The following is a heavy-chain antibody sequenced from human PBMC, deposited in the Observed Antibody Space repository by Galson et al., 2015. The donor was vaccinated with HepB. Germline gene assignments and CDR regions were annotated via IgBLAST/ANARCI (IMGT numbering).Heavy chain of an antibody. D-gene: IGHD1-26*01. V-gene: IGHV3-21*01. J-gene: IGHJ3*02. CDR3: ARDNIVGADLGAFDI. CDR1: GFTFSSYA. Sequence: SLRLSCAASGFTFSSYAMSWVRQAPGKRLKWVSSISSSSSYIYYADSVKGRFTISRDNAKNSLYLQMNSLRAEDTAVYYCARDNIVGADLGAFDIWGQGTMVTVSS. CDR2: ISSSSSYI.